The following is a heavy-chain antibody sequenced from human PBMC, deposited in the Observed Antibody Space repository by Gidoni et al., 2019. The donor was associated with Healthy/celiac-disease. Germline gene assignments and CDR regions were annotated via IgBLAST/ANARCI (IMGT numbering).Heavy chain of an antibody. J-gene: IGHJ5*02. CDR1: GFSLSNARLG. CDR2: IFSNDEN. V-gene: IGHV2-26*01. D-gene: IGHD2-15*01. CDR3: ARIRGYCSGDSCYGWFDP. Sequence: QVTLKESGPVLVKPTETLTLTCTVSGFSLSNARLGVSWILKPPGKDMEWLAHIFSNDENSYSTSLKRRLTIDKDTSKSQVGLTMTNMDPVDTATYYCARIRGYCSGDSCYGWFDPWGQGTLVTVSS.